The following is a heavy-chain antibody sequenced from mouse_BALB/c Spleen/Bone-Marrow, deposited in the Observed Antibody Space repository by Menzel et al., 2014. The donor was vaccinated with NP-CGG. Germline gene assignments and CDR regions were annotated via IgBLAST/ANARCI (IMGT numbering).Heavy chain of an antibody. CDR1: GYTFTDYN. Sequence: EVQGVESGPELVKPGASVKISCKASGYTFTDYNTHWVKQSHGKSLEWIGYIYPYNGGTGYNQKFKSKATLTVDNSSSTAYMELRSLTSEDSAVYYCARLGRDYWGQGTALTVSS. CDR3: ARLGRDY. D-gene: IGHD4-1*01. V-gene: IGHV1S29*02. J-gene: IGHJ2*01. CDR2: IYPYNGGT.